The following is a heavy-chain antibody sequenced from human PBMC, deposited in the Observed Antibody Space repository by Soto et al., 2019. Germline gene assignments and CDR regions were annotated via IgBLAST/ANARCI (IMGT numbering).Heavy chain of an antibody. CDR2: ISYDGSNK. CDR3: ASIDSGVVVITDFDY. J-gene: IGHJ4*02. V-gene: IGHV3-30-3*01. D-gene: IGHD3-22*01. CDR1: GFTFSSYP. Sequence: GGSLGLSCAASGFTFSSYPMHWVSQAPGKGLEWVAVISYDGSNKYYTDSVKGRFTISRDNSKNTLYLQMNSLRAEDTAVYYCASIDSGVVVITDFDYWGQGTLVTVSS.